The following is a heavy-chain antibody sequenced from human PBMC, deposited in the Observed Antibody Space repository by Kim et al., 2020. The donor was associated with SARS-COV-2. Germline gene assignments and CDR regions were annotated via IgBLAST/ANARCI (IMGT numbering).Heavy chain of an antibody. CDR2: IYSGGST. CDR3: ARGRRDGYRSYYFDY. V-gene: IGHV3-53*01. D-gene: IGHD5-12*01. Sequence: GGSLRLSCAASGFTVSSNYMSWVRQAPGKGLEWVSVIYSGGSTYYADSVKGRFTISRDNSKNTLYLQMNSLRAEDTAVYYCARGRRDGYRSYYFDYWGQGTLVTVSS. J-gene: IGHJ4*02. CDR1: GFTVSSNY.